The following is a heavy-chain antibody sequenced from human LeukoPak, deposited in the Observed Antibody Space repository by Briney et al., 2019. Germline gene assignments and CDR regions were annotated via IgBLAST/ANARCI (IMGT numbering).Heavy chain of an antibody. CDR1: GFTFSSYW. Sequence: GGSLRLSCGASGFTFSSYWMHWVRQAPGKGLVWVSRINSDGSSTSYADSVKGRFTLSRDNAKNTLYLQMNSLRAEDTAVYYCAPSLYYYGSGSYYKGTDYWGQGTLVTVSS. J-gene: IGHJ4*02. CDR2: INSDGSST. CDR3: APSLYYYGSGSYYKGTDY. D-gene: IGHD3-10*01. V-gene: IGHV3-74*01.